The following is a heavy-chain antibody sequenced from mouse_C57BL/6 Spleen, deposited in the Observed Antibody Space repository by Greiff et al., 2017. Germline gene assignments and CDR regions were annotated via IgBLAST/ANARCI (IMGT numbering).Heavy chain of an antibody. CDR3: ARGNYVHYYAMDY. D-gene: IGHD2-1*01. Sequence: QVQLQQSGAELVKPGASVKISCKASGYAFRSYWLNWVKQRPGKGLEWIGQIYPGDGDTNYNGKFKGKATLTADKSSSTAYMQLSSLTSEDSAVYFCARGNYVHYYAMDYWGQGTSVTVSS. V-gene: IGHV1-80*01. CDR1: GYAFRSYW. CDR2: IYPGDGDT. J-gene: IGHJ4*01.